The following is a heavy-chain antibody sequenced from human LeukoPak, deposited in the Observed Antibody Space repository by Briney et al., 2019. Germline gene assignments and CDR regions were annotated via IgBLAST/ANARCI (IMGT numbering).Heavy chain of an antibody. CDR1: GFTFSSYE. V-gene: IGHV3-48*03. Sequence: PGGSLRLSCAASGFTFSSYEMNWVRQAPGKGLEWVSYTSSSGYTRYYADSVEGRFTISRDNAKNSLYLQMNSLRAEDTAVYYCARVGQWLVNYWGRGTLVTVSS. CDR3: ARVGQWLVNY. D-gene: IGHD6-19*01. J-gene: IGHJ4*02. CDR2: TSSSGYTR.